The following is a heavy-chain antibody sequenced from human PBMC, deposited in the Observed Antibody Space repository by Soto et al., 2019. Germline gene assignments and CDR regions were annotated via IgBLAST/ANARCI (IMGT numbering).Heavy chain of an antibody. J-gene: IGHJ5*02. Sequence: GGSLRLSCAASGFTFSSYSMNWVRQAPGKGLEWVSSISSSSSYIYYADSVKGRFTISRDNAKNSLYLQMNSLRAEDTAVYYCARDRGSNWFDPWGQGTLVTVAS. CDR1: GFTFSSYS. CDR3: ARDRGSNWFDP. CDR2: ISSSSSYI. V-gene: IGHV3-21*01.